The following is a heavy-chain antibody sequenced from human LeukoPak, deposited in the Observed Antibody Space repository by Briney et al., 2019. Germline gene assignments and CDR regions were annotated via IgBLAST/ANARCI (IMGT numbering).Heavy chain of an antibody. V-gene: IGHV3-23*01. CDR1: GFTFSSYA. CDR3: AKDSSSSNYYYGMDV. CDR2: ISGSGGRT. Sequence: GGSLRLSCAASGFTFSSYAVNWVRQAPGKGLGWVSAISGSGGRTYYADSVKGRFTISRDNSRNTLFLQMNSLRAGDTAVYYCAKDSSSSNYYYGMDVWGQGTTVTVSS. J-gene: IGHJ6*02. D-gene: IGHD6-19*01.